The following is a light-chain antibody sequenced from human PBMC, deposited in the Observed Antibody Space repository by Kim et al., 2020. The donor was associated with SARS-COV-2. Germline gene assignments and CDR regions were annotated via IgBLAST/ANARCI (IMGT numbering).Light chain of an antibody. CDR1: QSISNY. Sequence: ASVGDGVTITCRASQSISNYLNWYQQKPGKAPKLLIYAASTLQSGVPSRFSGSGSGTDFTLTISSLQPEDFATYYCQQSYSSPFTFGGGTKVDIK. J-gene: IGKJ4*01. CDR3: QQSYSSPFT. CDR2: AAS. V-gene: IGKV1-39*01.